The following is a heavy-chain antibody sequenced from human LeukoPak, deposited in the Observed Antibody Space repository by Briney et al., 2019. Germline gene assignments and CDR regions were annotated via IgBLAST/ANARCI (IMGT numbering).Heavy chain of an antibody. CDR2: ISYDGSNK. V-gene: IGHV3-30*18. D-gene: IGHD4-17*01. CDR1: GFTFDSYG. J-gene: IGHJ3*02. CDR3: AKDRTYDYGTYNAFDI. Sequence: GGSLRLSCAASGFTFDSYGMHWVRQAPGQGLEWMAVISYDGSNKYYVESVKGRFTIATDNSKNTLYLQMNRLRPEDTAVYYCAKDRTYDYGTYNAFDIWGPGRMVTVSS.